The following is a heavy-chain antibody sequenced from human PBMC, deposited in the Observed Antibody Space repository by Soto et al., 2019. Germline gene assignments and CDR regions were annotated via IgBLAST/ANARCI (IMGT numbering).Heavy chain of an antibody. V-gene: IGHV4-4*02. CDR2: IYHSGST. CDR1: GGSISSSNW. CDR3: ARDLGEYSSGWYFDY. D-gene: IGHD6-19*01. J-gene: IGHJ4*02. Sequence: QVQLQESGPGLVKPSGTLSLTCAVSGGSISSSNWWSWVRQPPGKGLEWIGEIYHSGSTNYNPSLKSRVAISVDKSKNQFSLKLSSVTAADTAVYYCARDLGEYSSGWYFDYWGQGTLVTVSS.